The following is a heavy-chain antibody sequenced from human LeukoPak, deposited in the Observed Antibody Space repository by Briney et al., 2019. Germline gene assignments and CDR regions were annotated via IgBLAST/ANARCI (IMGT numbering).Heavy chain of an antibody. CDR3: ARGAAAAVYYYGMDV. CDR1: GGSLSSYY. D-gene: IGHD6-13*01. J-gene: IGHJ6*02. CDR2: IYYSGST. Sequence: SETLSLTCTVSGGSLSSYYWSWIRQPPGKGLEWIGYIYYSGSTNYNPSPKSRVTISVDTSKNQFSLKLSSVTAADTAVYYCARGAAAAVYYYGMDVWGQGTTVTVSS. V-gene: IGHV4-59*01.